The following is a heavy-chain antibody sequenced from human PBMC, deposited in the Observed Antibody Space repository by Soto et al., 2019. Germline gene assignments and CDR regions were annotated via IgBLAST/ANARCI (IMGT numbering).Heavy chain of an antibody. Sequence: SETLSLTCAVSGGSVSNKTYYWSWIRQPPGKRLEWIGYVYYSGTTNYNPSLKSRVTISVDLSKNQFSLRLSSVTTADTALYYCARTTAVPNTLRSRYFFDYWGQGTLVTVTS. CDR1: GGSVSNKTYY. CDR2: VYYSGTT. J-gene: IGHJ4*02. D-gene: IGHD4-17*01. V-gene: IGHV4-61*01. CDR3: ARTTAVPNTLRSRYFFDY.